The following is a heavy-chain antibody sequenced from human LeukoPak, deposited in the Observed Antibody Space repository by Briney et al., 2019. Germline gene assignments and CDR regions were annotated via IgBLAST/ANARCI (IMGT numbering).Heavy chain of an antibody. CDR3: ARDTPQHLKRFDC. CDR1: GYTLNKFG. CDR2: INTYNGNT. Sequence: AASVKVSCKASGYTLNKFGMSWVRQAPGQGLEWLGWINTYNGNTKLGEKFQGRVTLTTDTSTSTVYMELTSLRTDDTAVYFCARDTPQHLKRFDCWGQGTLITVSS. V-gene: IGHV1-18*01. D-gene: IGHD6-13*01. J-gene: IGHJ4*02.